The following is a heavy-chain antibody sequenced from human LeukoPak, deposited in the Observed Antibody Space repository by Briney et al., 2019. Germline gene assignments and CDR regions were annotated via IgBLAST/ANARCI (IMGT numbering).Heavy chain of an antibody. CDR3: ARASPDSSSWYSDAFDI. Sequence: ASVKVSCKASGYTFTSYGISWVRQAPGQGLEWMGWISAYNGNTNYAQKLQGRVTTTTDTSTSTAYMELRSLRSDDTAVYYCARASPDSSSWYSDAFDIWGQGTMVTVSS. D-gene: IGHD6-13*01. J-gene: IGHJ3*02. CDR2: ISAYNGNT. CDR1: GYTFTSYG. V-gene: IGHV1-18*01.